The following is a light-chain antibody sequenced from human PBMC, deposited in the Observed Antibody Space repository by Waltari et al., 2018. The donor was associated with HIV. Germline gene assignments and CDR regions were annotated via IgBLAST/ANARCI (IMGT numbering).Light chain of an antibody. J-gene: IGKJ2*01. CDR1: QSVSSSY. CDR3: QQYGGSPMYT. Sequence: EIVLTQSPGTLSLSLGERATLSCRASQSVSSSYLAWYQQKPGQAPRLLIYAASSRAAGIPDRFSGSGSGTDFTLTISRLEPEDFAVYYCQQYGGSPMYTFGQGTKLENK. CDR2: AAS. V-gene: IGKV3-20*01.